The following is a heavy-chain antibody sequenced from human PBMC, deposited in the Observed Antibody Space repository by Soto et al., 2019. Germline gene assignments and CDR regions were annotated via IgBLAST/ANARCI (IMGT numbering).Heavy chain of an antibody. J-gene: IGHJ3*02. CDR3: ARDHPNDFWSGYTDAFDI. V-gene: IGHV1-18*01. CDR1: GYTFTSYG. Sequence: QVQLVQSGAEVKKPGASVKVSCKASGYTFTSYGISWVRQAPGQGLEWMGWISAYNGNINYAQKLQGRVTMTTDTSTSTAYMELRSLRSDDTAVYYCARDHPNDFWSGYTDAFDIWGQGTMVTVSS. D-gene: IGHD3-3*01. CDR2: ISAYNGNI.